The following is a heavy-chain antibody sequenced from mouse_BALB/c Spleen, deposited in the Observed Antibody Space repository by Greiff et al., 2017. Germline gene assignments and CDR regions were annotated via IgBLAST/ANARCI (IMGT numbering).Heavy chain of an antibody. CDR1: GYAFTNYL. J-gene: IGHJ2*01. CDR2: INPGSGGT. Sequence: QVQLQQSGAELVRPGTSVKVSCKASGYAFTNYLIEWVKQRPGQGLEWIGVINPGSGGTNYNEKFKGKATLTADKSSSTAYMQLSSLTSDDSAVYFCARSGITTATGDYFDYWGQGTTLTVSS. D-gene: IGHD1-2*01. CDR3: ARSGITTATGDYFDY. V-gene: IGHV1-54*01.